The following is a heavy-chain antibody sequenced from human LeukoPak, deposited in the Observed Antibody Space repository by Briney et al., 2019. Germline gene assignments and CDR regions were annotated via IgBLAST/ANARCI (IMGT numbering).Heavy chain of an antibody. V-gene: IGHV1-69*13. CDR3: ARDSGAHSSLNYGMDV. CDR2: IIPIFGTA. Sequence: SVTVSCTASGGTFSSYAISWVRQAPGQGLEWMGGIIPIFGTANYAQKFQGRVTITADESTSTAYMELSSLRSEDTAVYYCARDSGAHSSLNYGMDVWGQGTTVTVSS. CDR1: GGTFSSYA. D-gene: IGHD1-26*01. J-gene: IGHJ6*02.